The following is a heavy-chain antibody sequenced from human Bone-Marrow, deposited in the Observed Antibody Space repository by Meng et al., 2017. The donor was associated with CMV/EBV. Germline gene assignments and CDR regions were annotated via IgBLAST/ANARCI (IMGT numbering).Heavy chain of an antibody. CDR2: ISSNGGST. CDR3: ARDLDSYDYYYYYGMDV. Sequence: GGSLRLSCAASGFTFSSYAMHWVRQAPGKGLEYVSAISSNGGSTYYADSVKGRFTISRDNSKNTLYLQMNSLRAEDTAVYYCARDLDSYDYYYYYGMDVWGQGTTVTVSS. D-gene: IGHD5-18*01. J-gene: IGHJ6*02. CDR1: GFTFSSYA. V-gene: IGHV3-64*02.